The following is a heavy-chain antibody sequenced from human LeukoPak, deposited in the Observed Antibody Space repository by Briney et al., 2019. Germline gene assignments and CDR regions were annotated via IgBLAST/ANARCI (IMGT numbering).Heavy chain of an antibody. D-gene: IGHD3-3*01. Sequence: SETLSLTCTVSGGSISSYYWSWIRQPPGKGLEWIGYIYYSGSTNYNPSLKSRVTISVDTSKNQFSLKLSSVTAADTAVYYCAGADYDFWSGCSRGCLDYWGQGTLVTVSS. CDR3: AGADYDFWSGCSRGCLDY. J-gene: IGHJ4*02. V-gene: IGHV4-59*01. CDR1: GGSISSYY. CDR2: IYYSGST.